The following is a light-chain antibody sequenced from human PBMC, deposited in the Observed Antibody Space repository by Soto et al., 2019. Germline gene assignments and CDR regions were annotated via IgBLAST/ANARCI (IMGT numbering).Light chain of an antibody. V-gene: IGLV2-14*01. J-gene: IGLJ2*01. CDR1: SSDVGGYNY. Sequence: QSALTQPASVSGSPGQSITISCTGTSSDVGGYNYVSWYQQRPGKAPKLMIYEVSNRPSGVSNRFSGSKFGNTASLIISGLQAEDEADYYCSSYASSGTSVVFGGGTKLTVL. CDR3: SSYASSGTSVV. CDR2: EVS.